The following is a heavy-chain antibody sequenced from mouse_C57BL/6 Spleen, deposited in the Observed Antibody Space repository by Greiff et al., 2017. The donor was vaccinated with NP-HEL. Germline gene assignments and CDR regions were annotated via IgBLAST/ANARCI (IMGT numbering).Heavy chain of an antibody. CDR3: ARNWDVSWFAY. J-gene: IGHJ3*01. V-gene: IGHV1-61*01. CDR1: GYTFTSYW. Sequence: QVQLQQPGAELVRPGSSVKLSCKASGYTFTSYWMDWVKQRPGQGLEWIGNIYPSDSETHYNQKFKDKATLTVDKSSSTAYMQLSSLTSEDSAVDYCARNWDVSWFAYWGQVTLVTVSA. CDR2: IYPSDSET. D-gene: IGHD4-1*01.